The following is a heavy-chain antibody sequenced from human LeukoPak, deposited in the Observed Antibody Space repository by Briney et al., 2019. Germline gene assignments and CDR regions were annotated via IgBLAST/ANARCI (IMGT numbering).Heavy chain of an antibody. J-gene: IGHJ5*02. CDR3: AKASLRFGELSPPWVDP. D-gene: IGHD3-10*01. CDR2: IPYDGSNK. CDR1: GFTFSSYG. V-gene: IGHV3-30*18. Sequence: PGGSLRLSCAASGFTFSSYGMHWVRQAPGKGLEWVAVIPYDGSNKYYADSVKGRFTISRDNSKNTLYLQMNSLRAEDTAVYYCAKASLRFGELSPPWVDPWGQGTLV.